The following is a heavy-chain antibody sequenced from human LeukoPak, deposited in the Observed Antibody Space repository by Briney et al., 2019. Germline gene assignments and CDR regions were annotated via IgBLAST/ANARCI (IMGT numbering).Heavy chain of an antibody. J-gene: IGHJ6*03. CDR2: IRYDASNK. CDR1: GFTFSSYG. Sequence: PGGSLRLSCAASGFTFSSYGMHWVRQAPGKGLEWVAFIRYDASNKYYADSVKGRFTISRDTSKNTLYLQMNSLRAEDTTVYYCAINGVVIPVPIYYYYYYMDVWGKGTTVTISS. D-gene: IGHD2-2*01. CDR3: AINGVVIPVPIYYYYYYMDV. V-gene: IGHV3-30*02.